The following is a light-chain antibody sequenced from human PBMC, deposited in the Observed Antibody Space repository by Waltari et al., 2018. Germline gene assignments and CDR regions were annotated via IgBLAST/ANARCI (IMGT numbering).Light chain of an antibody. CDR1: QSISSD. CDR3: QQRSKWPRT. CDR2: DAS. J-gene: IGKJ1*01. V-gene: IGKV3-11*01. Sequence: ELVLTQSPATLSLSPWERATLSCRASQSISSDLGWYQQKPGQATRLLTYDASNRANGIPARCRGSGSGTDFTLTISSLEPEDIAVYYCQQRSKWPRTFGQGTKVEIK.